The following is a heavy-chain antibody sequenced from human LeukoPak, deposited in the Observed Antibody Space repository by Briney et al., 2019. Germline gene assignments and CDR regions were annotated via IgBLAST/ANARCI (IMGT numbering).Heavy chain of an antibody. V-gene: IGHV5-51*01. CDR2: IYPGESDT. CDR1: GYTFSSYW. Sequence: GEPLNTSCQGPGYTFSSYWIAWVRHIHGKGLEGMGIIYPGESDTTYRPSFQGHVTVSVEKSISTAYLQWNSLKASDSAMYYCARHQWATKSYYYDCIDVWGQGTTVTVSS. J-gene: IGHJ6*02. D-gene: IGHD5-12*01. CDR3: ARHQWATKSYYYDCIDV.